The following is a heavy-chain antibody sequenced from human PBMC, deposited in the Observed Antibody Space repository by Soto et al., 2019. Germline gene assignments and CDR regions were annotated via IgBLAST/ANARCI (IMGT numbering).Heavy chain of an antibody. CDR1: GFTFSSYG. D-gene: IGHD5-12*01. J-gene: IGHJ6*02. CDR2: IWYDGSNK. V-gene: IGHV3-33*01. Sequence: QVQLVESGGGVVQPGRSLRLSFAASGFTFSSYGMHWVRQAPGKGLEWVAVIWYDGSNKYYADSVKGRFTISRDNSKNTLYLHMNSLRAEDTAVYYCARVTSGYDYYYYGMDVWGQGTTVTVSS. CDR3: ARVTSGYDYYYYGMDV.